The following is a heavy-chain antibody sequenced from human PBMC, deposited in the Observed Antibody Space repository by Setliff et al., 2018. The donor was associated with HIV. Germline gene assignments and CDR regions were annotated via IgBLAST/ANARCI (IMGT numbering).Heavy chain of an antibody. D-gene: IGHD1-26*01. V-gene: IGHV1-2*02. CDR1: GYTFSGYY. CDR3: ALASIVSTARWNH. CDR2: INPNSGAT. Sequence: RASVKVSCKASGYTFSGYYLHWVRRAPGQGLEWMGWINPNSGATNYAQNFQGRVTMTRDTSISTAYMDLSSLTSDDTAVYYCALASIVSTARWNHWGRGTLVTVPS. J-gene: IGHJ5*02.